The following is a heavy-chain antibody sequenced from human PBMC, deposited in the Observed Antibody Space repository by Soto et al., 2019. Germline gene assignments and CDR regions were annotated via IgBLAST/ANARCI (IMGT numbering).Heavy chain of an antibody. Sequence: QVQLQESGPGLVKPSETLSLTCTVSGGSISSYYWSWIRQPPGKGLEWIGYIYYSGSTNYNPSLKSRVTLSVDTSKSQFSLSLKLSFVTAADTAVYYCARVYGDYLDYWGQGTLVTVSS. CDR1: GGSISSYY. J-gene: IGHJ4*02. D-gene: IGHD4-17*01. V-gene: IGHV4-59*01. CDR2: IYYSGST. CDR3: ARVYGDYLDY.